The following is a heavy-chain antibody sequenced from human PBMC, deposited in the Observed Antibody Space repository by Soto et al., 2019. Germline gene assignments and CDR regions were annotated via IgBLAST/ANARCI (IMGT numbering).Heavy chain of an antibody. D-gene: IGHD2-2*01. V-gene: IGHV3-33*01. Sequence: GGSLRLSCAASGFTFSSYGMHWVRQAPGKGLEWVAVIWYDGSNKYYADSVKGRFTISRDNSKNTLYLQMNSLRAEDTAVYYCASSYCSSTSCYAARRNYYYYYGMDVWGQGTTVTVSS. CDR2: IWYDGSNK. CDR1: GFTFSSYG. CDR3: ASSYCSSTSCYAARRNYYYYYGMDV. J-gene: IGHJ6*02.